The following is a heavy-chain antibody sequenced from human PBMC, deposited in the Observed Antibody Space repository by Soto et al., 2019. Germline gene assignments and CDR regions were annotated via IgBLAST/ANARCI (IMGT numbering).Heavy chain of an antibody. Sequence: PGGSLRLSCAASGFTFDDYAMHWVRQTPGKGLEWVSGISWNSGSIGHADSVKGRFTISRDNSKNTLYLQMNSLRAEDTAVYYCARSGYSYGPFDYWGQGTLVTVSS. D-gene: IGHD5-18*01. J-gene: IGHJ4*02. CDR3: ARSGYSYGPFDY. CDR1: GFTFDDYA. CDR2: ISWNSGSI. V-gene: IGHV3-9*01.